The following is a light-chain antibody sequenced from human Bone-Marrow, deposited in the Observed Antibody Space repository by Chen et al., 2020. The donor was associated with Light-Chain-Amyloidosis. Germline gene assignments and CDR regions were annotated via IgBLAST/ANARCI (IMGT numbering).Light chain of an antibody. V-gene: IGLV2-23*01. Sequence: QSALTQPASVSGSPGQSITISCTGSSSDVGTYNRVSWYQHHPGKAPKLIIYEAKKPPSGVSNRFSGSRSGYTASLTISGLQAEDEADYYCCSYAGRGKMFGGGTKLTVL. CDR3: CSYAGRGKM. J-gene: IGLJ3*02. CDR1: SSDVGTYNR. CDR2: EAK.